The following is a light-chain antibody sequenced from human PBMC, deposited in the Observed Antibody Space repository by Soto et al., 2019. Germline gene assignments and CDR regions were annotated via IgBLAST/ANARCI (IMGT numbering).Light chain of an antibody. CDR1: SSDVGGYNY. Sequence: QSVLTQPRSVSGSPGQSVTISCTGTSSDVGGYNYVSWYQQHPGKAPKLMIYDVSKRPSGVPDRFSGSKSGNTASLTISGLQAEDEADYYCCSYAGSYTRGFGTGTKLTFL. J-gene: IGLJ1*01. V-gene: IGLV2-11*01. CDR2: DVS. CDR3: CSYAGSYTRG.